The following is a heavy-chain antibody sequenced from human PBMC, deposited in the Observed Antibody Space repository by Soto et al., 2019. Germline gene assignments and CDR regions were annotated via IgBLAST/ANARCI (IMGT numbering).Heavy chain of an antibody. V-gene: IGHV4-59*01. Sequence: QVQLQESGPGLVKPSETLSLTCTVSGGSISSYYWSWIRQPPGKGLEWNGYIYYSGSTNYNPSLKSRVTISVDTSKNQFSLKLSSVTAADTAVYYCARARLSRSWWFDPWGQGTLVTVSS. CDR1: GGSISSYY. J-gene: IGHJ5*02. CDR2: IYYSGST. D-gene: IGHD3-10*01. CDR3: ARARLSRSWWFDP.